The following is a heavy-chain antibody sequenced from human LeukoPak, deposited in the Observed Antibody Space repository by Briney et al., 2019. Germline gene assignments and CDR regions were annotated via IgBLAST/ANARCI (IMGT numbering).Heavy chain of an antibody. Sequence: PSETLSLTCTVSGGPISSGGYYWSWIRQPPGKGLEWIGYIYHSGSTYYNPSLKSRVTISVDRSKNQFSLKLSSVTAADTAVYYCARDRGGNNFSYSSSWYGFDPWGQGTLVTVSS. CDR3: ARDRGGNNFSYSSSWYGFDP. V-gene: IGHV4-30-2*01. CDR1: GGPISSGGYY. CDR2: IYHSGST. D-gene: IGHD6-13*01. J-gene: IGHJ5*02.